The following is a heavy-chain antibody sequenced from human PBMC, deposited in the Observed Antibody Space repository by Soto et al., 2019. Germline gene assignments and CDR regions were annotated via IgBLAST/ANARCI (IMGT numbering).Heavy chain of an antibody. CDR3: ARSQGSSTSLEIYYYYYYGMDV. J-gene: IGHJ6*02. CDR2: IIPIVGSA. Sequence: QVQLVQSGAEVKKPGSSVKVSCKASGGTFSSYAISWVRQAPGQGLEWMGGIIPIVGSANYAQKFQGRVTITADESTSTAYMELSSLRSEDTAVYYCARSQGSSTSLEIYYYYYYGMDVGGQGTTVTVSS. D-gene: IGHD2-2*01. CDR1: GGTFSSYA. V-gene: IGHV1-69*01.